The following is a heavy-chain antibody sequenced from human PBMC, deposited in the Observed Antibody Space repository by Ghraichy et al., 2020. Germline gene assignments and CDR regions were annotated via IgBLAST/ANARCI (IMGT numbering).Heavy chain of an antibody. Sequence: SETLSLTCAVSGGSISSSPYFWGWVRQPPGRGLEWIGSITYSGSTYYNPTLKSRITISVYTAKNQFSRKLNSVSAADTAVYYCARLVGYSNYKVWGQVTLVTVSS. CDR1: GGSISSSPYF. D-gene: IGHD4-11*01. CDR2: ITYSGST. V-gene: IGHV4-39*01. CDR3: ARLVGYSNYKV. J-gene: IGHJ4*02.